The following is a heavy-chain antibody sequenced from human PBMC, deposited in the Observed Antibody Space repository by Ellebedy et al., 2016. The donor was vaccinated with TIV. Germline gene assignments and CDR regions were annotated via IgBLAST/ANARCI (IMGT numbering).Heavy chain of an antibody. CDR1: GFTVSSNY. J-gene: IGHJ4*02. CDR2: ITWESATL. V-gene: IGHV3-9*01. CDR3: ARDLSAGWLDS. Sequence: GGSLRLSCAASGFTVSSNYMSWVRQAPGKGLEWVSGITWESATLGYADSVKGRFTVSRDNSKNSLYLQMNSLRVEDTALYYCARDLSAGWLDSWGQGTLVTVSS. D-gene: IGHD6-19*01.